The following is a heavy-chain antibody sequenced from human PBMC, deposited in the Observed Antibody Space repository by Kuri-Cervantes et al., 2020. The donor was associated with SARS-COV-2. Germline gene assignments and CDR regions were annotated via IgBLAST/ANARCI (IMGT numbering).Heavy chain of an antibody. CDR3: AKDLRTPGAGPDY. CDR1: GFTFSSYS. CDR2: IHYDGTNT. Sequence: GGSLRLSCAASGFTFSSYSMNWVRQAPGKGLEWVALIHYDGTNTYYAVSVRGRFTISRDNLNNILYLHMNSLRTEDTAVYFCAKDLRTPGAGPDYWGQGTLVTVSS. D-gene: IGHD2-8*02. V-gene: IGHV3-30*02. J-gene: IGHJ4*02.